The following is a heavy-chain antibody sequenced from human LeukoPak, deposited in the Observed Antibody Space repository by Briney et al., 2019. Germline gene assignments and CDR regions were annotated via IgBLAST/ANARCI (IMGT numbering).Heavy chain of an antibody. V-gene: IGHV3-7*03. CDR1: GFTFSNYW. CDR3: ARNGYSSSWADAFDI. J-gene: IGHJ3*02. Sequence: AGGSLILSCAASGFTFSNYWMSRVRQAPGKGPEWVANIKQDGSEKYYVDSVKGRFTISRDNAKSSLYLQMNSLRAEDTAVYYCARNGYSSSWADAFDIWGQGTMVTVSS. CDR2: IKQDGSEK. D-gene: IGHD6-13*01.